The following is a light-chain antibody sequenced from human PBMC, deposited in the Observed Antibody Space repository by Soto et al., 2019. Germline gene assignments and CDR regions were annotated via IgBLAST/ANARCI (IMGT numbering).Light chain of an antibody. J-gene: IGKJ3*01. Sequence: EIVLTQSAATRSSSSGERATISCRASQSVSSYLAWYQQKPGQTPRLLIQGASTRATGIPARFSGSGSGTEFTLTISSLQSEDFAVYYCQQYNTWPVTFGPGTKVDIK. CDR3: QQYNTWPVT. CDR1: QSVSSY. CDR2: GAS. V-gene: IGKV3-15*01.